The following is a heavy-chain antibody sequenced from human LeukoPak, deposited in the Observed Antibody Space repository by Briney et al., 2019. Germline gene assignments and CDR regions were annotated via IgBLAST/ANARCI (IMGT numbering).Heavy chain of an antibody. CDR3: ARDLGGSSSWSYFDY. D-gene: IGHD6-13*01. V-gene: IGHV1-2*04. CDR2: INPNSGGT. Sequence: GASVKVSCTASGYTFTGYYMHWVRQAPGQGLEWMGWINPNSGGTNCAQKFQGWVTMTRDTSISTAYMELSRLRSDDTAVYYCARDLGGSSSWSYFDYWGQGTLVTVSS. CDR1: GYTFTGYY. J-gene: IGHJ4*02.